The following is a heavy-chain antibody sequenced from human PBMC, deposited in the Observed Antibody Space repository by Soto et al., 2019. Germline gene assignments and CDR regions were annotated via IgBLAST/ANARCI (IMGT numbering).Heavy chain of an antibody. CDR2: IYYSGST. CDR3: ARAPWEYQPLHRYFDY. CDR1: GGSISSGSYY. J-gene: IGHJ4*02. D-gene: IGHD2-2*01. Sequence: QVQLQESGPGLVKPSQTLSLTCTVSGGSISSGSYYWSWVRQHPGKGLEWIGYIYYSGSTYNNPSLKSRVTILVDTFKNQFSLKLSSVTAADTAVYYCARAPWEYQPLHRYFDYWGQGTLVTVSS. V-gene: IGHV4-31*03.